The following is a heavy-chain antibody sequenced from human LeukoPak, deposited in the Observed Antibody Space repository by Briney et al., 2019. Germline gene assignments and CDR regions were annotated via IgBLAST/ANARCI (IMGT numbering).Heavy chain of an antibody. Sequence: PSETLSLTCAVYGGSFSGYYWSWLRQPPGKGLEWIGEINHSGSTNYNPSLKSRVTISVDTSKNQYSLKLSSVTAADTAVYYCAMRPIYYDSSGYYFTLDYWGQGTLVTVSS. V-gene: IGHV4-34*01. J-gene: IGHJ4*02. CDR3: AMRPIYYDSSGYYFTLDY. D-gene: IGHD3-22*01. CDR1: GGSFSGYY. CDR2: INHSGST.